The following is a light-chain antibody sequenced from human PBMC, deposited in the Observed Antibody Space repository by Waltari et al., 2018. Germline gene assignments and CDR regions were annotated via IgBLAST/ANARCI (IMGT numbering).Light chain of an antibody. V-gene: IGLV1-51*01. CDR3: ATWDSSLSAGVV. J-gene: IGLJ2*01. Sequence: QSVLTQPPSVSATPGQKVTISCSGSSSNIGNNYVNWYQHLPGTAPKLLIYDNSKRPPGTPDRFSGSKSGTSATLGITGLQTGDEADYYCATWDSSLSAGVVFGGGTKLTVL. CDR1: SSNIGNNY. CDR2: DNS.